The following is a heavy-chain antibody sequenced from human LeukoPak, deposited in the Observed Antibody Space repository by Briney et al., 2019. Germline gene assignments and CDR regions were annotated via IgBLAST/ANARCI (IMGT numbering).Heavy chain of an antibody. D-gene: IGHD3-10*01. J-gene: IGHJ4*02. V-gene: IGHV3-23*01. Sequence: GGSLRLSCAASGFTFSSYAMSWVRQAPGKGLEWVSAISGSGGSTYYADSVKGRFTISRDNSKNTLYLQMNSLRAEDTAVYYCAKVYYYGSGSEYYFDYWGQGTLVTVSS. CDR3: AKVYYYGSGSEYYFDY. CDR1: GFTFSSYA. CDR2: ISGSGGST.